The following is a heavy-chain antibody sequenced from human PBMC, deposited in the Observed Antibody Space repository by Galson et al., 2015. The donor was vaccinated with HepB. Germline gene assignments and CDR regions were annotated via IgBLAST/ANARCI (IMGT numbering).Heavy chain of an antibody. D-gene: IGHD6-19*01. CDR2: ISGSGGST. V-gene: IGHV3-23*01. CDR1: GFTFNNYA. J-gene: IGHJ4*02. Sequence: SLRLSCAASGFTFNNYAMSWVRQAPGKGLEWVSAISGSGGSTYYADSVKGRFTISRDNSKNTLYLQMNSLRAEDTAVYYCASQWLVTYYSDYWGQGTLVTVSS. CDR3: ASQWLVTYYSDY.